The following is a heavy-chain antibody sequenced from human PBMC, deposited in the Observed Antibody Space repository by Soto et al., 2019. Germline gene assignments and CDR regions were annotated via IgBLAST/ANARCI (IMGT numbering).Heavy chain of an antibody. J-gene: IGHJ5*02. CDR1: GYTFTRLD. V-gene: IGHV1-8*01. Sequence: ASVKVSCKASGYTFTRLDVNWVRQASGQGLEWMGWMNPKSDTGFAQKFQGRVTLTRDTSTSTVYMELTSLTFEDTAVYYCARYQEAEGFISWGQGTPVTVSS. CDR2: MNPKSDT. CDR3: ARYQEAEGFIS.